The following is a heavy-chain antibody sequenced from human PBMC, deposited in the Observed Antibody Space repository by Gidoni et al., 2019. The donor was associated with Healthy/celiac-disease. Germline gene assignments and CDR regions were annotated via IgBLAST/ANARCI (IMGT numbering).Heavy chain of an antibody. CDR2: IIPILGIA. CDR1: GGTFSSYA. CDR3: ARDISLTDIVVVPAAKRNGYYYYGMDV. Sequence: QVQLVQSGAEVKKPGSSVKVSCKASGGTFSSYAISWLRQAPCQGLEWMGRIIPILGIANYAQKFQGRVTITADKSTSTAYMELSSLRSEDTAVYYCARDISLTDIVVVPAAKRNGYYYYGMDVWGQGTTVTVSS. V-gene: IGHV1-69*04. D-gene: IGHD2-2*01. J-gene: IGHJ6*02.